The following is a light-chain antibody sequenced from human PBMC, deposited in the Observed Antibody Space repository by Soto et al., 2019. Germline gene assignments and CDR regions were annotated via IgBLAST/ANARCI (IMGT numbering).Light chain of an antibody. CDR2: AAS. V-gene: IGKV1-39*01. CDR3: QQSYSAPYT. CDR1: QSISSY. Sequence: DFQMTQSPSSLSASVGDRVTITCRASQSISSYLNWYQHKPGKAPRLLIYAASSLQSAVPSRFSGSGSGTDFTLTISSLQSEDFATYYCQQSYSAPYTFGQGTKLEIK. J-gene: IGKJ2*01.